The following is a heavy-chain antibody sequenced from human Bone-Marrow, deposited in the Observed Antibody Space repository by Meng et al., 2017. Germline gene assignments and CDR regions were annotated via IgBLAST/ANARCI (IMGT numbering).Heavy chain of an antibody. V-gene: IGHV4-31*03. J-gene: IGHJ4*02. Sequence: QVQLQESGPGLVKPSQTLSLTCTVSGGSISSGGYYWSWIRQHPGKGLELIGYIYYSESTYYNPSLKSRVTISVDMSKNQFSLRLSSVTAADTAVYYCARESSSGSYYFDYWGQGTLVTVSS. CDR1: GGSISSGGYY. CDR3: ARESSSGSYYFDY. D-gene: IGHD6-19*01. CDR2: IYYSEST.